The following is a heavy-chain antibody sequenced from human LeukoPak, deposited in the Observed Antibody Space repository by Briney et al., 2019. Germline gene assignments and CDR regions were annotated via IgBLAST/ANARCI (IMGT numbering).Heavy chain of an antibody. CDR2: ISAYNGNT. J-gene: IGHJ4*02. D-gene: IGHD3-16*01. CDR3: ATIGGRVNY. CDR1: GYTFTSYG. V-gene: IGHV1-18*01. Sequence: ASVKVSCKASGYTFTSYGISWVRQAPGQGLEWMGWISAYNGNTNYAQKLQGRVTMTTDKSTSTAYMELSSLRSEDTAVYYCATIGGRVNYWGQGTLVTVSS.